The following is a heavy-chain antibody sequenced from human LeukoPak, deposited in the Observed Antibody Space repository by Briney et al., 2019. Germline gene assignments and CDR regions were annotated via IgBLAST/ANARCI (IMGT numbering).Heavy chain of an antibody. CDR2: IHHDGSNK. CDR3: ARGARGSGWRVFDI. V-gene: IGHV3-30*02. CDR1: GFTFSSYG. Sequence: GGSLRLSCAASGFTFSSYGMHWVRQAPGKGLDWVAFIHHDGSNKYYADSVRGRFTISRDNSKNTLYLQMNSLRAEDTAVYFCARGARGSGWRVFDIWGQGTMVTVSS. J-gene: IGHJ3*02. D-gene: IGHD6-19*01.